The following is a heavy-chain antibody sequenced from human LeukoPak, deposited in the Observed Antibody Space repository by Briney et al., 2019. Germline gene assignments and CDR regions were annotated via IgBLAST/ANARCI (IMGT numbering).Heavy chain of an antibody. Sequence: GGSLRLSCAASGFSFRSYSMDWVRQAPGKGLEWVSSITGSSSYISYADSVKGRFTISRDTAENSLFLQMNSLKPEDPTVYFCARDRLEGGETFDSWGQGTLVTVSS. CDR2: ITGSSSYI. CDR1: GFSFRSYS. D-gene: IGHD1-1*01. J-gene: IGHJ4*02. CDR3: ARDRLEGGETFDS. V-gene: IGHV3-21*01.